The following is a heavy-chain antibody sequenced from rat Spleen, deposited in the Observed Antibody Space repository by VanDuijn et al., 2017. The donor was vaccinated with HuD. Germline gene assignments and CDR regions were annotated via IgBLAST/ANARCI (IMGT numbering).Heavy chain of an antibody. Sequence: EVQLVESGGGLVQPGRSLKLSCAASGFIFSDYYMAWVRQAPTKGLEWVASIDTGGDSTYYRDSVKGRFTISRENAKNTLYLQMDSLRSEDTATYYCTRKGELWGQGVMVTVSS. V-gene: IGHV5-27*01. CDR3: TRKGEL. CDR2: IDTGGDST. CDR1: GFIFSDYY. J-gene: IGHJ2*01. D-gene: IGHD5-1*01.